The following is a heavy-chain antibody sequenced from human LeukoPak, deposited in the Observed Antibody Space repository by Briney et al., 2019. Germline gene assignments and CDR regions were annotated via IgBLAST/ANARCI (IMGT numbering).Heavy chain of an antibody. D-gene: IGHD6-19*01. J-gene: IGHJ4*02. CDR3: ARGRPYSGGWSGGY. Sequence: PSETLSLTCAVYGGSFSGYYWSWIRQPPGKGLEWIGEINHSGSTNYNPSLKSRVTISVDTSKNQFSLKLSSVTAADTAVYYCARGRPYSGGWSGGYWGQGTLVTVSS. CDR2: INHSGST. CDR1: GGSFSGYY. V-gene: IGHV4-34*01.